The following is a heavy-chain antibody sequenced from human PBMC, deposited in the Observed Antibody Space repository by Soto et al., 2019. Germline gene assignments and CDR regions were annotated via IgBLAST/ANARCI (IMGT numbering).Heavy chain of an antibody. CDR2: IIPIFGTA. CDR3: ARDGHTAMDAYYYYYGMDV. Sequence: GASVKVSCKASGGTFSSYAISWVRQAPGQGLEGMGGIIPIFGTANYAQKFQGRVTITADESTSTAYMELSSLRSEDTAVYYCARDGHTAMDAYYYYYGMDVWGQGTTVTVSS. D-gene: IGHD5-18*01. J-gene: IGHJ6*02. V-gene: IGHV1-69*13. CDR1: GGTFSSYA.